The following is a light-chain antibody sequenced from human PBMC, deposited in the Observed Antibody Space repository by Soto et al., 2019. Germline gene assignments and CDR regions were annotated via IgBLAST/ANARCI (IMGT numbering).Light chain of an antibody. V-gene: IGKV1-27*01. J-gene: IGKJ2*01. CDR1: QGINNY. Sequence: DIPMTQSPSSLSASVGDRVTITCRASQGINNYLAWYQQKPGKVPNLLIFAASTLQSGVPSRFSGTGSGTDFNLTIRPLQHEDAATYSCQKYNSAPYTFGQGTNLEIK. CDR3: QKYNSAPYT. CDR2: AAS.